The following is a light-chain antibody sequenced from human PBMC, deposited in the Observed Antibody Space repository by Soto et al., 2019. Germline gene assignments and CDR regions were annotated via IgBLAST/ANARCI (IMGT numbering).Light chain of an antibody. V-gene: IGKV3-11*01. Sequence: EIVLTQSPATLSLSPGERATLSCRASQTISRYVAWYQQKPGQPPRLLIYDASTRATGTPARFSGSGSGTDLTLTISRLEPEDFAVYYCQQYNNWPRTFGQGTKVDIK. CDR2: DAS. CDR3: QQYNNWPRT. CDR1: QTISRY. J-gene: IGKJ1*01.